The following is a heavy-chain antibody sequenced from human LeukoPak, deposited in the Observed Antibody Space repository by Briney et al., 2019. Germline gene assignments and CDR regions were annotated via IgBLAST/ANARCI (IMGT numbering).Heavy chain of an antibody. CDR3: ARVKEYYYYMDV. CDR1: GGSISSSSYY. CDR2: IYYSGST. J-gene: IGHJ6*03. Sequence: SETLSLTCTVSGGSISSSSYYWGWIRQPPGKGLEWIGSIYYSGSTYYNPSLKSRVTISVDTSKNQFSLKLSSVTAADTAVYYCARVKEYYYYMDVWGKGTTVTVSS. V-gene: IGHV4-39*07.